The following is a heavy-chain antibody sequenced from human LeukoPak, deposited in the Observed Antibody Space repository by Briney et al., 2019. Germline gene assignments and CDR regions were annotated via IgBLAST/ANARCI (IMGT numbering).Heavy chain of an antibody. CDR2: IGTAGDT. Sequence: GGSLRLSCAASGFTFSSYDMPWVRQATGKGLEWVSAIGTAGDTYYPGSVKGRFTISRENAKNSLYLQMNSLRAGDTAVYYCARRASSSWYGNYFDYWGQGTLVTVSS. V-gene: IGHV3-13*01. CDR1: GFTFSSYD. CDR3: ARRASSSWYGNYFDY. J-gene: IGHJ4*02. D-gene: IGHD6-13*01.